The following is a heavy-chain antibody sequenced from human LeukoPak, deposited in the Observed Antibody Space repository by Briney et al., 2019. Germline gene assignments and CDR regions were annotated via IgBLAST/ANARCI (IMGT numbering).Heavy chain of an antibody. CDR3: ARDLGDTYGSVGDFDY. V-gene: IGHV1-18*01. CDR1: GYTFTSYG. J-gene: IGHJ4*02. CDR2: ISAYNGNT. Sequence: ASVKVSCKASGYTFTSYGISWVRQAPGQGPEWMGWISAYNGNTNYAQKLQGRVTMTTDTFTSTAYMELRSLRSDDTAVYYCARDLGDTYGSVGDFDYWGQGTLVTVSS. D-gene: IGHD3-10*01.